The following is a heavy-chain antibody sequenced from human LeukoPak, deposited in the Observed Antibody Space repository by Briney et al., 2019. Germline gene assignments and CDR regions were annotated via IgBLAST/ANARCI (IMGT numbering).Heavy chain of an antibody. CDR1: GGTFSSYA. D-gene: IGHD6-13*01. J-gene: IGHJ4*02. Sequence: SVKVSCKASGGTFSSYAISWVRQAPGQGLEWMGGIIPIFGTANYAQKFQGRVTITADKSTSTAYMELSSLRSEDTAVYYCASSGSSWTQYYFDYWGQGTLVTVSS. CDR2: IIPIFGTA. CDR3: ASSGSSWTQYYFDY. V-gene: IGHV1-69*06.